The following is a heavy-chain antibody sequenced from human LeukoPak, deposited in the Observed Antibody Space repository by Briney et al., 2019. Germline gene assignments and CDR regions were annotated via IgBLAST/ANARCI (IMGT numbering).Heavy chain of an antibody. CDR3: ARDYSSSWYNFDY. J-gene: IGHJ4*02. D-gene: IGHD6-13*01. Sequence: PGGSLRLSCAASGFTVSSSYMSWVRQAPGKGLEWVSSISSSSSYIYYADSVKGRFTISRDNAKNSLYLQMNSLRAEDTAVYYCARDYSSSWYNFDYWGQGTLVTVSS. CDR2: ISSSSSYI. V-gene: IGHV3-21*01. CDR1: GFTVSSSY.